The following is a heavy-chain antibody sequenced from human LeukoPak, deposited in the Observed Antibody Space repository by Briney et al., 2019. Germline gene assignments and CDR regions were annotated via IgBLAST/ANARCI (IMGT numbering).Heavy chain of an antibody. CDR3: AKALVATITDFDY. J-gene: IGHJ4*02. Sequence: GGSLRLSCAASGFTFSDYYMSWIRQAPGKGLEWVSAITGGGGNTYYADSVKGRFTISRDNSKNTLYLQMNTLRAEDSALYYCAKALVATITDFDYWGQGTLVTVSS. D-gene: IGHD5-12*01. CDR2: ITGGGGNT. V-gene: IGHV3-23*01. CDR1: GFTFSDYY.